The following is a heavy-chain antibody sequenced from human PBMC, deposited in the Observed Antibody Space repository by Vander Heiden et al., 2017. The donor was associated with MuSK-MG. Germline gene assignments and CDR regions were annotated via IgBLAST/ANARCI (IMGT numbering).Heavy chain of an antibody. V-gene: IGHV3-21*01. Sequence: EVPLVESGGGLVKPGGSLRLACAASGFSSSSYTMNWGREAAGKGLEWLSSISSSSSYIYYADSVKGRFTISRDNAKNSLYLQMNSLRAEDTAVYYCARDPYSYGNFDIWGQGTMVTVSS. CDR3: ARDPYSYGNFDI. D-gene: IGHD5-18*01. CDR2: ISSSSSYI. CDR1: GFSSSSYT. J-gene: IGHJ3*02.